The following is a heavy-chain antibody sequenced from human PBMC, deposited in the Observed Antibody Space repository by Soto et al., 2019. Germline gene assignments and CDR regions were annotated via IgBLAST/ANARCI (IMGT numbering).Heavy chain of an antibody. CDR2: ISAYNGNT. V-gene: IGHV1-18*01. Sequence: KVSCKASGYTFTSYGISWVRQAPGQGLEWMGWISAYNGNTNYAQKLQGRVTMTTDTSTSTAYMELRSLRSDDTAVYYCARDLDHSSGWSGHFDYWGQGTLVTVSS. CDR1: GYTFTSYG. J-gene: IGHJ4*02. D-gene: IGHD6-19*01. CDR3: ARDLDHSSGWSGHFDY.